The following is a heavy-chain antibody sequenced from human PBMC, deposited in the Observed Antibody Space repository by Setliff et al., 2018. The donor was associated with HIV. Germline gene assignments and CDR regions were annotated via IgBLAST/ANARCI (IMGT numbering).Heavy chain of an antibody. CDR3: ARILSSRGIIEAYYYAMDV. Sequence: GGSLRLSCAASGFTFSNYAMSWVRQAPGKGLEWVSAITGGGGNQYYADSVKGRFTISRDNAKNSLYLQMNSLRAEDTAVYYCARILSSRGIIEAYYYAMDVWGQGTTVTVSS. CDR2: ITGGGGNQ. CDR1: GFTFSNYA. V-gene: IGHV3-23*01. J-gene: IGHJ6*02. D-gene: IGHD3-10*01.